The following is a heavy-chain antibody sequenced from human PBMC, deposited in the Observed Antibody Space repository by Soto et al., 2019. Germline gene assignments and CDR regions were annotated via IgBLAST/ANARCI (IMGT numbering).Heavy chain of an antibody. V-gene: IGHV5-10-1*01. CDR1: GNSFTSYW. D-gene: IGHD3-3*01. J-gene: IGHJ6*02. Sequence: PXESLKVTWQCSGNSFTSYWSSLVLQMPGKGLEWMGRIDPSDSYTNYSPSFQGHVTISADKSISTAYLQWSSLKASDTAMYYCERHRRFLEDGMDVWGQGTTVTVSS. CDR2: IDPSDSYT. CDR3: ERHRRFLEDGMDV.